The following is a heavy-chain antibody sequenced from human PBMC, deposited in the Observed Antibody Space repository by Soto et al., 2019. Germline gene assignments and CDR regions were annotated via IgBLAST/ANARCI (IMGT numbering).Heavy chain of an antibody. CDR2: ISSSSSYI. Sequence: EVQLVESGGGLVKPGGSLRLSCAAAGFTFRSYGMHWFRQAPGKGLEWVSSISSSSSYIYYADSVRGRFTISRDNAKNSLYLQMSSLRAEDTAVYYCASAEGGSGWYYFEYWGQGTLVTVSS. CDR1: GFTFRSYG. CDR3: ASAEGGSGWYYFEY. D-gene: IGHD6-19*01. J-gene: IGHJ4*02. V-gene: IGHV3-21*01.